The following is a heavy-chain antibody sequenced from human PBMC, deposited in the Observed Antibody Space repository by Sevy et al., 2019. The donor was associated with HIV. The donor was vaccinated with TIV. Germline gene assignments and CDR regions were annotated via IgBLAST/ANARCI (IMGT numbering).Heavy chain of an antibody. CDR2: ISGSGIT. V-gene: IGHV3-11*01. J-gene: IGHJ4*02. D-gene: IGHD2-15*01. CDR1: GFSLSDYY. Sequence: GGSLRLSCSGSGFSLSDYYMSWIRQAPGRGLEWVSYISGSGITYYADTVEGRITISRDNARNSLYLQMNSLRADDTAVYYCVRDPLLGVAREVARGGYWGQGTLVTVSS. CDR3: VRDPLLGVAREVARGGY.